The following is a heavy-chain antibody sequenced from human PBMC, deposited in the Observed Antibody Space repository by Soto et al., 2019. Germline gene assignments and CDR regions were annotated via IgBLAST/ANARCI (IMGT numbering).Heavy chain of an antibody. Sequence: PGGSLRLSCAASGFTFSSYAMHWVRQAPGKGLEWVAVISYDGSNKYYADSVKGRFTISRDNSKNTLYLQMNSLRAEDTAVYYCARERSTIFGVVIPHLYFDYWGQGTLVTVSS. CDR2: ISYDGSNK. CDR1: GFTFSSYA. CDR3: ARERSTIFGVVIPHLYFDY. D-gene: IGHD3-3*01. J-gene: IGHJ4*02. V-gene: IGHV3-30-3*01.